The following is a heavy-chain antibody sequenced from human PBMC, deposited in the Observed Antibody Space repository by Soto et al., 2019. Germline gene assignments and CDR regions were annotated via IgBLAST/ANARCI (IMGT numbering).Heavy chain of an antibody. CDR2: IDPGDSDT. Sequence: GESLKISCKGSGYSFAGYWITWVRQKPGKGLEWMGRIDPGDSDTRYNPSLQGRVTISADKSNSTAYLQWSSLKASDTAMYYCARQGAGGLFDYWGQGTLVTVSS. CDR1: GYSFAGYW. D-gene: IGHD3-10*01. V-gene: IGHV5-51*01. J-gene: IGHJ4*02. CDR3: ARQGAGGLFDY.